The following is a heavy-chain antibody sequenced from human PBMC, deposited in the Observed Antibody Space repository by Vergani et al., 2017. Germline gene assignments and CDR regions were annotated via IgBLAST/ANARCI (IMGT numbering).Heavy chain of an antibody. CDR1: GYTFTSYW. J-gene: IGHJ4*02. CDR3: ARLETTVVTPGLFDY. V-gene: IGHV5-51*01. CDR2: IYPGDSDT. Sequence: VQLVQSGAEVKKPGASVKVSCKASGYTFTSYWIGWVRQMPGKGLEWMGIIYPGDSDTRYSPSFQGQVTISADKSISTAYLQWSSLKASDTAMYYCARLETTVVTPGLFDYWGQGTLVTVSS. D-gene: IGHD4-23*01.